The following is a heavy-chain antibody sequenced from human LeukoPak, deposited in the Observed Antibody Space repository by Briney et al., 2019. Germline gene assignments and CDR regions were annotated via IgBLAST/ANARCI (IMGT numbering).Heavy chain of an antibody. V-gene: IGHV1-8*01. D-gene: IGHD5-12*01. CDR3: ATRRGYSGYDRIQDY. CDR1: GYTFTSYD. CDR2: MNPNSGNT. J-gene: IGHJ4*02. Sequence: ASVKVSCKASGYTFTSYDINWVRQATGQGLEWIGWMNPNSGNTGYAQKFQGRVTMTRNTSISTAYMELSSLRSEDTAVYYCATRRGYSGYDRIQDYWGQGTLVTVSS.